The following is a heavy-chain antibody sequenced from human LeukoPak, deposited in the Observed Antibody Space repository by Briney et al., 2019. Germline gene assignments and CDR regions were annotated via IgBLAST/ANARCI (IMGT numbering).Heavy chain of an antibody. CDR1: GDSVSSNSAA. CDR3: TRDQDGMGV. V-gene: IGHV6-1*01. Sequence: SQTLSLTCGISGDSVSSNSAALNWIRQSPSRGLEWLGRTYYRSKWYYDYAVSVKSRLIINPDTSKNQFSLQLNSVTPEDTGVYYCTRDQDGMGVWGQGTTVTVSS. CDR2: TYYRSKWYY. J-gene: IGHJ6*02.